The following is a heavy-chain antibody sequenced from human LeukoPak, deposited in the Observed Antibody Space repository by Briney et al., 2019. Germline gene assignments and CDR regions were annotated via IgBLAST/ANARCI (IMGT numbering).Heavy chain of an antibody. V-gene: IGHV4-39*01. D-gene: IGHD2-8*01. CDR3: ARFLGYCTYGVCFLDS. J-gene: IGHJ4*02. Sequence: PSDTLSLTCTVSGGSVSDSNYYWGWIRQSPGKGLEWIASVYYRGSPYYNPSMKSRVIISADTSNNKFSLQLDSVTAADSAIYFCARFLGYCTYGVCFLDSWGQGTLVSVSS. CDR1: GGSVSDSNYY. CDR2: VYYRGSP.